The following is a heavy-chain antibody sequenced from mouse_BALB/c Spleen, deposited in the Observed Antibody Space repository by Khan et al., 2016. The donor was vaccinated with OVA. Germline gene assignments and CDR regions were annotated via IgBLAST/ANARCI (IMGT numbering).Heavy chain of an antibody. J-gene: IGHJ3*01. Sequence: QVQLKQSGPGLVQPSQSLSITCTVSGFSLTSYSIHWVRQSPGKGLEWLGVIWSGGSTDYNAAFISRLSISKDNSKSQVFFKMNSLQVNDTAIYYCARRGYYYGRGAWFAYWDQGTLVTVSA. CDR2: IWSGGST. CDR1: GFSLTSYS. D-gene: IGHD1-1*01. CDR3: ARRGYYYGRGAWFAY. V-gene: IGHV2-2*02.